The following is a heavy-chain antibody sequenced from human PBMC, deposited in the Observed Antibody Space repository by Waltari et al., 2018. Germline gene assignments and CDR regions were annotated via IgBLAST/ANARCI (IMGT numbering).Heavy chain of an antibody. CDR1: GGSISSYY. V-gene: IGHV4-59*08. J-gene: IGHJ3*02. D-gene: IGHD2-2*02. CDR3: ARHVVVPAAIRSGAFDI. Sequence: QVQLQESGPGLVKPSETLSLTCTVSGGSISSYYWSWIRQPPGKGLEWIGYIYYSGSTNYNPSLKSRVTISVDTSKNQFSLKLSSVTAADTAVYYCARHVVVPAAIRSGAFDIWGQGVVVTVSS. CDR2: IYYSGST.